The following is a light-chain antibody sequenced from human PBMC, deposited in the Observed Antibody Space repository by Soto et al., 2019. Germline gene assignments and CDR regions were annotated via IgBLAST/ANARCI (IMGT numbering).Light chain of an antibody. V-gene: IGKV1-39*01. CDR3: QQRYSNPRVT. CDR1: QGIGTD. Sequence: DIQMTQSPSSLSASVGDRVTITCRASQGIGTDLSWYQQKPGKAPRLLIYAASSLQSGVPSRFGGSGSGTEFILPISSLRPEDFATYYWQQRYSNPRVTFGRGTKVDIK. CDR2: AAS. J-gene: IGKJ3*01.